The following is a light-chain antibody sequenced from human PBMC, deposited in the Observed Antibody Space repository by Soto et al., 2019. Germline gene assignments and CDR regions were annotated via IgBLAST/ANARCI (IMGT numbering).Light chain of an antibody. V-gene: IGLV2-14*01. Sequence: QSVLTQPASVSGSPGESITISCTGTSTDVGGYDYVSWFQQHPGRAPKLIIYDVSIRPSGVSNRFSGSKSGNTASLIISGLQAEDEADYYCSSYTCSNTQVFGTGTKVTVL. J-gene: IGLJ1*01. CDR1: STDVGGYDY. CDR2: DVS. CDR3: SSYTCSNTQV.